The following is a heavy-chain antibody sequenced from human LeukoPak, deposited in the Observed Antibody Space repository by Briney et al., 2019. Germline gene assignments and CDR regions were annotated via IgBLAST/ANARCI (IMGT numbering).Heavy chain of an antibody. CDR1: GFTVTDND. D-gene: IGHD4-17*01. J-gene: IGHJ4*02. CDR2: IHSGGRT. V-gene: IGHV3-66*01. Sequence: GGSLRLSCAASGFTVTDNDMSWVRQAPGKGLEWVSDIHSGGRTYYADSLKDRFTISRDNSKNTLYLQMSSLRVEDTAVYYCARNGIYGDYVWGQGTLVTVSS. CDR3: ARNGIYGDYV.